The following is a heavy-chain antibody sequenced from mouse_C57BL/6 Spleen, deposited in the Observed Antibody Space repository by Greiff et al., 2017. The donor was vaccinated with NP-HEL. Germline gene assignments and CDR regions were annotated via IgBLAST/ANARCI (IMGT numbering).Heavy chain of an antibody. CDR2: IYPGDGDT. J-gene: IGHJ4*01. V-gene: IGHV1-82*01. D-gene: IGHD1-1*01. CDR3: ASYYYGSSYVGDYAMDY. CDR1: GYAFSSSW. Sequence: QVQLQQSGPELVKPGASVKISCKASGYAFSSSWMNWVKQRPGKGLEWIGRIYPGDGDTNYNGKFKGKATLTADKSSSTAYMQLSSLTSEDSAVDFCASYYYGSSYVGDYAMDYGGQGTSVTVSS.